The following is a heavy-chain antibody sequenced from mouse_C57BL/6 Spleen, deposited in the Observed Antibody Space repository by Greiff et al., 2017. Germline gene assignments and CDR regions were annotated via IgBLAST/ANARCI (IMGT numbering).Heavy chain of an antibody. V-gene: IGHV1-50*01. J-gene: IGHJ3*01. Sequence: QVQLQQSGAELVKPGASVTLSCKASGYTFTSYWMQWVKQRPGQGLEWIGEIDPSDSYTNYNQKFKGKATLTVDTSSSTAYMQLSSLTSEDSAVYYCARGRAWFAYWGQGTLVTVSA. CDR1: GYTFTSYW. CDR3: ARGRAWFAY. CDR2: IDPSDSYT.